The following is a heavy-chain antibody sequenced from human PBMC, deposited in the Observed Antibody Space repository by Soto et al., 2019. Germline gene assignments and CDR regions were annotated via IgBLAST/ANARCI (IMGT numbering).Heavy chain of an antibody. V-gene: IGHV3-30-3*01. CDR2: ISYDGSNK. CDR3: ARVSALRAFDP. J-gene: IGHJ5*02. D-gene: IGHD2-15*01. CDR1: GFTFSSYA. Sequence: QVQLVESGGCLVQPGRSLRLSCAASGFTFSSYAMHWVRQAPGKGLEWVALISYDGSNKYYGDSVKGRFTISRDNSKNTLYLQMNSLRAEDTAVYYCARVSALRAFDPWGQGTLVTVSS.